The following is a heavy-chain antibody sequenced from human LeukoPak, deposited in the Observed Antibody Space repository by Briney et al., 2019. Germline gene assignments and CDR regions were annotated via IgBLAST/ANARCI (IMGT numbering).Heavy chain of an antibody. CDR3: AELGITMIGGV. V-gene: IGHV3-7*01. J-gene: IGHJ6*04. CDR1: GFTFNSYW. Sequence: GGSLRLSCAASGFTFNSYWMSWVRQAPGKGLEWVANIKQDVNEKYYVDSVKGRFTISRDNAKNSLYLQMNSLRAGDTAVYYCAELGITMIGGVWGKGTTVTISS. CDR2: IKQDVNEK. D-gene: IGHD3-10*02.